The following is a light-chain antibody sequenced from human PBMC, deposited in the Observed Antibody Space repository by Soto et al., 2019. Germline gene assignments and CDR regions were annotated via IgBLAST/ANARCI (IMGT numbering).Light chain of an antibody. Sequence: IPLTQSPSSLSASVGDRVSITCRASQDIKTYLAWYQQKQGKAPKLLISGTFTLQSGVPSRFNGSGSGTDFTLTISSLQPEDFATYYCQHLNNYPPFTFGPGTKVDLE. CDR2: GTF. V-gene: IGKV1-9*01. CDR1: QDIKTY. J-gene: IGKJ3*01. CDR3: QHLNNYPPFT.